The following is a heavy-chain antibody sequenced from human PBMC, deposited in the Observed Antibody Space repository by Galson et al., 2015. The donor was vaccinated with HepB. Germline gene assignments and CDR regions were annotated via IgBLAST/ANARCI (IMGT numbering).Heavy chain of an antibody. CDR1: GSTFTSYA. J-gene: IGHJ4*02. CDR2: INAGNGNT. CDR3: ARDHRSSNYSGSRDD. V-gene: IGHV1-3*01. Sequence: SVTVSCKASGSTFTSYAMHWVRQAPGQGLEWLGWINAGNGNTKYSQKFQGRVTITRDTSAGTAYMELSSLRSEDTAVYYCARDHRSSNYSGSRDDWGQGTLVTVSS. D-gene: IGHD2-21*01.